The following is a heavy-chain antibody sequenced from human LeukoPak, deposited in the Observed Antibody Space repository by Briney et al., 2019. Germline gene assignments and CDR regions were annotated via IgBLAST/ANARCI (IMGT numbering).Heavy chain of an antibody. Sequence: PGGSLRLSCAASGFTFSSYSMNWVRQAPGKGLEWVSSISSSSSYIYYADSVKGRFTISRDNAKNPLYLQMNSLRAEDTAVYYCARDVYYGSGSPRLDYWGRGTLVTVSS. CDR2: ISSSSSYI. D-gene: IGHD3-10*01. CDR1: GFTFSSYS. V-gene: IGHV3-21*01. CDR3: ARDVYYGSGSPRLDY. J-gene: IGHJ4*02.